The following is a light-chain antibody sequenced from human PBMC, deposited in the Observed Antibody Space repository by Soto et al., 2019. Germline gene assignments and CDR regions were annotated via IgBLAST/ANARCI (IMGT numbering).Light chain of an antibody. CDR3: QQYHNYPVT. CDR1: QEISNH. V-gene: IGKV1-16*02. J-gene: IGKJ4*01. Sequence: DIQMTQSPSSLSASVGDRVTITCRASQEISNHLAWFQQKPGKPPKSLIYDASSLQSGVPSKFSSSGAGTDFTLTISSLQTEDFATYYCQQYHNYPVTFGGGTKVEIK. CDR2: DAS.